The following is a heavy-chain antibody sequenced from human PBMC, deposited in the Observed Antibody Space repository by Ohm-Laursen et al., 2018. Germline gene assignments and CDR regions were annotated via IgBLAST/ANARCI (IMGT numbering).Heavy chain of an antibody. CDR3: ASRRIVTMDRGAFNV. CDR1: GFTFSTYW. D-gene: IGHD4-11*01. J-gene: IGHJ3*01. V-gene: IGHV3-7*01. Sequence: SLRLSCAASGFTFSTYWMNWFRQAPGKGLESVASINQDGSEKYFVDSVKGRFTISRDNAKNSLYLQMNSLRAEDSAVYYCASRRIVTMDRGAFNVWGQGTMVTVSS. CDR2: INQDGSEK.